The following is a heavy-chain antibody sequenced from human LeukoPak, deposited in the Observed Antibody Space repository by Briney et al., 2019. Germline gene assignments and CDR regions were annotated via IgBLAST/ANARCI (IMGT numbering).Heavy chain of an antibody. Sequence: SETLSLTCAVSGYSISSGYYWGWIRPPPGKGLEWIGSIYHSGSTYYNPSLKSRVTIAVGTSKNQFSLKLSSVTAADTAVYYCARIYYDSSGYYYYFDYWGQGTLVTVSS. CDR2: IYHSGST. D-gene: IGHD3-22*01. CDR1: GYSISSGYY. V-gene: IGHV4-38-2*01. CDR3: ARIYYDSSGYYYYFDY. J-gene: IGHJ4*02.